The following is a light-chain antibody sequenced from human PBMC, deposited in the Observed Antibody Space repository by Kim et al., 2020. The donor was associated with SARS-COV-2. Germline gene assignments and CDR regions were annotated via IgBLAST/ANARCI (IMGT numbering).Light chain of an antibody. V-gene: IGKV1D-12*01. CDR2: VAS. CDR1: KGISSW. J-gene: IGKJ4*01. Sequence: DIPMTQSPSSVSASVGDRVTMTCRATKGISSWLAWYQQKPGKAPKLLIYVASSLKSGVPSRFSGSGSGTVFTLTINSLEPEDSATDNGKQALSYPLTVVGGTKG. CDR3: KQALSYPLT.